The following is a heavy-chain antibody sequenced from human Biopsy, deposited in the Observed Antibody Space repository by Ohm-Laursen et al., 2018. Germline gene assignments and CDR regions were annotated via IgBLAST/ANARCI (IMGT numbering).Heavy chain of an antibody. V-gene: IGHV4-39*01. CDR1: GGSVSSNVHY. CDR2: VFHSGIT. CDR3: ARHPTGFWFDP. Sequence: GTPSLTCTVSGGSVSSNVHYWAWIRQPPGKGLECIGTVFHSGITFYNPSLKSRVTISIDTSKNQFSLNLSSVTAADTAVYYCARHPTGFWFDPWGQGTLVTVSS. J-gene: IGHJ5*02.